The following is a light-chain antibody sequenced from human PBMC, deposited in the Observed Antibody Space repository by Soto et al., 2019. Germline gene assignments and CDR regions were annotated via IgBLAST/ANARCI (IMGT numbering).Light chain of an antibody. CDR3: CSYEGSRTFWDV. CDR1: SRDVGSYNL. CDR2: EVS. Sequence: QSVLTQPASVSGSPGQSITISCTGTSRDVGSYNLVSWYQQHPGKAPKLMIYEVSKRPSGVSNRFSGSKSGNTASLTISGLQAEDEAEYDCCSYEGSRTFWDVLGTG. V-gene: IGLV2-23*02. J-gene: IGLJ1*01.